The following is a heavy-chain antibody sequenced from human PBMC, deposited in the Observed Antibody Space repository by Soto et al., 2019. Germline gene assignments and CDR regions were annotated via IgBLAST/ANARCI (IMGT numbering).Heavy chain of an antibody. CDR1: GFTFSSYW. D-gene: IGHD3-22*01. J-gene: IGHJ4*02. Sequence: GGSLRLSCAASGFTFSSYWMSWLRQAPGKGLEWVANIKQDGSEKYYVDSVKGRFTISRDNAKSSLYLQMNSLRAEDTAVYYCARSTYYYDSSGYYYLGDDYWGQGTLVTVSS. V-gene: IGHV3-7*03. CDR3: ARSTYYYDSSGYYYLGDDY. CDR2: IKQDGSEK.